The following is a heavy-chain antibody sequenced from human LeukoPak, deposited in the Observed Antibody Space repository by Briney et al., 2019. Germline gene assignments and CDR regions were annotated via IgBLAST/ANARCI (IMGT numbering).Heavy chain of an antibody. CDR3: AREGRAYYDYVWGSYRSHYFDY. CDR2: INHSGST. D-gene: IGHD3-16*02. CDR1: GGSFSGYY. V-gene: IGHV4-34*01. J-gene: IGHJ4*02. Sequence: SETLSPTCAVYGGSFSGYYWSWIRQPPGKGLEWIGEINHSGSTNYNPSLKSRVTISVDTSKNQFSLKLSSVTAADTAVYYCAREGRAYYDYVWGSYRSHYFDYWGQGTLVTVSS.